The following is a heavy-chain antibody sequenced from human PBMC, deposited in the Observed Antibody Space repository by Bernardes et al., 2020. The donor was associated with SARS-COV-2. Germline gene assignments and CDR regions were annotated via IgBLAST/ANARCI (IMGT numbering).Heavy chain of an antibody. Sequence: SETLSLTCLVSGGSVSSVGYSWSWLLQPPGKGLEWIGHFSHSGIPHYNPSLKSRVTLSVDMSQNQFSLQLTSVTAADTAVYYCARVVWSYDILTGYSNNWFDPWGQGILVTVSS. V-gene: IGHV4-30-2*01. D-gene: IGHD3-9*01. J-gene: IGHJ5*02. CDR1: GGSVSSVGYS. CDR2: FSHSGIP. CDR3: ARVVWSYDILTGYSNNWFDP.